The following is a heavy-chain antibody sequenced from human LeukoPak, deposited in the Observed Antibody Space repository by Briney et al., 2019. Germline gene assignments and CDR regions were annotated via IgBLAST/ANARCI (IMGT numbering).Heavy chain of an antibody. CDR1: GYIFSDYY. CDR2: INPNSGGT. Sequence: ASVKVSCKASGYIFSDYYMHWVRQAPGQGLEWMGWINPNSGGTHYAQNFQGRVTMTRDTSISTAYMELSRLRSDDTAVYYCARKSLGYCSSTTCYGSMDVWGKGTTVTVSS. V-gene: IGHV1-2*02. CDR3: ARKSLGYCSSTTCYGSMDV. D-gene: IGHD2-2*01. J-gene: IGHJ6*03.